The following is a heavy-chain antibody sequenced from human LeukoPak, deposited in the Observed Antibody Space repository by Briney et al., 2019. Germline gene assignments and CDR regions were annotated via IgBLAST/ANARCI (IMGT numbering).Heavy chain of an antibody. CDR1: GFTFSSYS. Sequence: AGGSLRLSCAASGFTFSSYSMKWVRQAPGKGLEWVSSISSSSYIYYADSVKGRFTITRDNAHNFMSLQMNSLRPEDTAVYYCARDTNNGLDVWGRGTTVTVSS. D-gene: IGHD1-14*01. CDR3: ARDTNNGLDV. J-gene: IGHJ6*02. V-gene: IGHV3-21*04. CDR2: ISSSSYI.